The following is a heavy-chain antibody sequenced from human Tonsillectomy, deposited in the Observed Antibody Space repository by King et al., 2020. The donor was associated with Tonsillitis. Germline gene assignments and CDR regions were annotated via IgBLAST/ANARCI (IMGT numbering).Heavy chain of an antibody. V-gene: IGHV3-48*03. CDR2: ISRSGSTI. Sequence: VQLVESGGGLVQPGGSLRLSCAASGLTFSSYEMNWVRQAPGKGLEWVSYISRSGSTIYYADSVKGRFTISRDNAKNSLYLQMNSLRAGDTAVYYCARDDRLCLEWPGYMDVWGKGTTVTVSS. J-gene: IGHJ6*03. CDR1: GLTFSSYE. D-gene: IGHD3-3*01. CDR3: ARDDRLCLEWPGYMDV.